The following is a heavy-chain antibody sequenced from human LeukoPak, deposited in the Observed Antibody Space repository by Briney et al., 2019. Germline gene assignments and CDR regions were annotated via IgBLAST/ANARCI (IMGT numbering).Heavy chain of an antibody. CDR2: INPNSGGR. V-gene: IGHV1-2*06. CDR3: ARPYGSGSYYSDY. Sequence: ASVKVSCKASGYTFTGYYMHWVRQAPGQGLEWMGRINPNSGGRNYAQKFQGRVTMTRDTSISTAYMELSRLRFDDTAVYYCARPYGSGSYYSDYWGQGTLVTVSS. J-gene: IGHJ4*02. D-gene: IGHD3-10*01. CDR1: GYTFTGYY.